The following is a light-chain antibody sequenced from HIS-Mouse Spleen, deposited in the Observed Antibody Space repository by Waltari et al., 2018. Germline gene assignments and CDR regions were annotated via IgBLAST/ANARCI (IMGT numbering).Light chain of an antibody. CDR2: AAS. CDR1: QGISSY. V-gene: IGKV1-9*01. J-gene: IGKJ1*01. Sequence: DIQLTQSPSFLSASVGDRVTSTCRASQGISSYLAWYQQKPGNAPKLLIYAASTLQSGVPSRFSGSGSGTEFTLTISSLQPEDFATYYCQQLNSYPPTFGQGTKVEIK. CDR3: QQLNSYPPT.